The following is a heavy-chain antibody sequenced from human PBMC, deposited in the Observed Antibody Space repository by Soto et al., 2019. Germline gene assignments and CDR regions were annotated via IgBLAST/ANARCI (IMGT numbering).Heavy chain of an antibody. CDR1: GFTFSHYG. V-gene: IGHV3-30*18. CDR2: ISYDGSSQ. J-gene: IGHJ4*02. CDR3: AKDGGWELPRGRGSDY. D-gene: IGHD1-26*01. Sequence: QVQLVESGGGVVQPGRSLRLSCVASGFTFSHYGMHWVRQAPGKGLEWVAVISYDGSSQHYADSVKGRFTISRDNSKNTLYVQMKSLRAEDTAVYYCAKDGGWELPRGRGSDYWGQGTLVTVSS.